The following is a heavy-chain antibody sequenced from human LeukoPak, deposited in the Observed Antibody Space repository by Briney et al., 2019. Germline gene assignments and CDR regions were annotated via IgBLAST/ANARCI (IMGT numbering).Heavy chain of an antibody. CDR3: ARAEWWDHALVDY. D-gene: IGHD2-8*01. V-gene: IGHV4-59*01. Sequence: PSETLSLTCTVSGGSISSYYWSWIRQPPGKGLEWIGYIYYSGSTNYNPSLKSRVTISVDTSKNQFSLKLSSVTAADTAVYYCARAEWWDHALVDYWGQGTRVTVSS. CDR2: IYYSGST. J-gene: IGHJ4*02. CDR1: GGSISSYY.